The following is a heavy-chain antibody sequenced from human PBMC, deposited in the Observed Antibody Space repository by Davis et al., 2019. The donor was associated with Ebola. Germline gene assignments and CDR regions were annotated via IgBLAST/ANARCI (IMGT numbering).Heavy chain of an antibody. CDR3: ARGITIFGVVSRNYYYYYGMDV. CDR2: INAGNGNT. V-gene: IGHV1-3*01. CDR1: GYIFTSYA. Sequence: ASVKVSCKASGYIFTSYAMHWVRQAPGQGLEWMGWINAGNGNTKYSQKFQGRVTITRDTSASTAYMELSSLRSEDTAVYYCARGITIFGVVSRNYYYYYGMDVWGQGTTVTVSS. D-gene: IGHD3-3*01. J-gene: IGHJ6*02.